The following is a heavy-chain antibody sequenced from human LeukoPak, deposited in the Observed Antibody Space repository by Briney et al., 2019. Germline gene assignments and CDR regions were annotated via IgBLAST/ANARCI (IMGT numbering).Heavy chain of an antibody. J-gene: IGHJ5*02. CDR2: ISSSGSTI. CDR1: GFTFSDYY. D-gene: IGHD3-10*01. CDR3: ARYGTMVRGVILNWFDP. V-gene: IGHV3-11*04. Sequence: PGGSLRLSCAASGFTFSDYYMSWTRQAPGKGLEWVSYISSSGSTIYYADSVKGRFTISRDNAKNSLYLQMNSLRAEDTAVYYCARYGTMVRGVILNWFDPWGQGTLVTVSS.